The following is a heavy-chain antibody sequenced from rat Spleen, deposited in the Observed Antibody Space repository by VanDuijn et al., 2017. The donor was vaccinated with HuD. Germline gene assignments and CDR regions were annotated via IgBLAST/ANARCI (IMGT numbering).Heavy chain of an antibody. CDR2: ISTGGDTT. CDR3: ATSIAAIPHWLAY. D-gene: IGHD1-2*01. CDR1: GFTFRDYG. J-gene: IGHJ3*01. V-gene: IGHV5S13*01. Sequence: EVQLVESGGGLEQPGRSLKLSCAASGFTFRDYGMAWVRQTPTKGLEWVASISTGGDTTHYRHSVKGRFTISRDNVKNTQYLQMDSLRSEDTATYYCATSIAAIPHWLAYWGQGTLVTVSS.